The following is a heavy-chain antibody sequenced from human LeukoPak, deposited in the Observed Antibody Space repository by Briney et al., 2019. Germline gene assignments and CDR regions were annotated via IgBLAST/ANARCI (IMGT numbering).Heavy chain of an antibody. CDR3: ARDEVYSSSWYYFDY. CDR2: IYTSGST. J-gene: IGHJ4*02. V-gene: IGHV4-4*07. Sequence: SETLSLTCGVSGYSISRGYYWAWIRQPAGKGLEWIGRIYTSGSTNYNPSLKSRVTMSVDTSKNQFSLKLSSVTAADTAVYYCARDEVYSSSWYYFDYWGQGTLVTVSS. D-gene: IGHD6-13*01. CDR1: GYSISRGYY.